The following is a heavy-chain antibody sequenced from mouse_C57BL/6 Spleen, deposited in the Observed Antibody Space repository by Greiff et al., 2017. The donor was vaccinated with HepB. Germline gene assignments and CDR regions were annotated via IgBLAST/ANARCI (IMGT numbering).Heavy chain of an antibody. D-gene: IGHD2-5*01. V-gene: IGHV1-26*01. J-gene: IGHJ3*01. CDR2: INPNNGGT. CDR1: GYTFTDYY. CDR3: ARGDYSNPGWFAY. Sequence: EVQLQQSGPELVKPGASVKISCKASGYTFTDYYMNWVKQSNGKSLEWIGDINPNNGGTSYNQKFKGKATLTVDKSSSTAYMELRSLTSEDSAVYYCARGDYSNPGWFAYWGQGTLVTVSA.